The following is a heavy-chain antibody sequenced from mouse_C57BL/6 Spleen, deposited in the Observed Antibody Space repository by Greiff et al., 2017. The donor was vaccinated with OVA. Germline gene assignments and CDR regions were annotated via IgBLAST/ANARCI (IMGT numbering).Heavy chain of an antibody. V-gene: IGHV1-5*01. CDR2: IYPGNSDT. Sequence: EVQLQQSGTVLARPGASVKMSCKTSGYTFTSYWMHWVKQRPGQGLEWIGAIYPGNSDTSYNQKFKGKATLTAVTSASTAYMELSSLTNEDSAVYYCTRRGYDYDGTWFAYWGQGTLVTVSA. D-gene: IGHD2-4*01. J-gene: IGHJ3*01. CDR3: TRRGYDYDGTWFAY. CDR1: GYTFTSYW.